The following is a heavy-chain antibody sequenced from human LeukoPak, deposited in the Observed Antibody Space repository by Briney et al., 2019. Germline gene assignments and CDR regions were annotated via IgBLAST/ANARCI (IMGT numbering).Heavy chain of an antibody. CDR1: GGSITRYY. CDR2: ISYSGGT. CDR3: ARPYDTSGYVYALDV. Sequence: SETLSLTCTVSGGSITRYYWSWIRRPPGKGLEWIGYISYSGGTDYNPSLKGRLTISMDTSKSQFSLKLSSVTAADSATYYCARPYDTSGYVYALDVWGQGTMVTVAA. V-gene: IGHV4-59*08. D-gene: IGHD3-22*01. J-gene: IGHJ3*01.